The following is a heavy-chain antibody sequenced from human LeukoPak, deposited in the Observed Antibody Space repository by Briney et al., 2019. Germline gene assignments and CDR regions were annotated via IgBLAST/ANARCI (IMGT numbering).Heavy chain of an antibody. V-gene: IGHV1-69*05. Sequence: SVKVSCKASGGTFSSYAISWVRQAPGQGLEWMGGIIPIFGTANYAQKFQGRVTITTDESTSTAYMELSSLRSEDTAVYYCARDPSPDKGPLDYWGQGTLVTVSS. J-gene: IGHJ4*02. CDR3: ARDPSPDKGPLDY. CDR1: GGTFSSYA. CDR2: IIPIFGTA.